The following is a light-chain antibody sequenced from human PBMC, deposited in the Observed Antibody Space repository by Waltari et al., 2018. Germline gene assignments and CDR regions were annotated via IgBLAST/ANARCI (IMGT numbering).Light chain of an antibody. CDR2: SDS. CDR1: AVPKQS. Sequence: SYELAQPPSVSVSPGQTTRVTCYGDAVPKQSAYWYQQKPGQAPVLVINSDSERPSGIPERSSGSSSGTTVTLTTGAVQAEDEADYHCQSADSSGTMGVFGGGTKLTVL. CDR3: QSADSSGTMGV. J-gene: IGLJ3*02. V-gene: IGLV3-25*03.